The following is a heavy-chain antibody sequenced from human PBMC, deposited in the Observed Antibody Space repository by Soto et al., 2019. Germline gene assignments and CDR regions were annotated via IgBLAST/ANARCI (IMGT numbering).Heavy chain of an antibody. V-gene: IGHV3-48*02. CDR1: GVTFSNYN. D-gene: IGHD2-2*01. J-gene: IGHJ1*01. CDR3: AGVVDGVSGVDD. Sequence: EVQLVESGGGLVQPGGSLRLSCEASGVTFSNYNMNWVRQAPGKGLEWLSYITSSSTTIFYADSVKGRFTISRDNAKNSLYLHMNSLRNEYTAVYYCAGVVDGVSGVDDWGEGTLVTGYS. CDR2: ITSSSTTI.